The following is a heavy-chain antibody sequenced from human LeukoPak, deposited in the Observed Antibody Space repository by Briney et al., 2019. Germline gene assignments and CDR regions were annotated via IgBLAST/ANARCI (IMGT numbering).Heavy chain of an antibody. Sequence: GGSLRLSCAASGFTFSGYSMNWVRQAPGKGLEWVSSISSSSSYIYYADSMKGRFTISRDNSKNTLYLQMNSLRAEDTAVYYCARDEVHPVHWYFRSYSSPDYWGQGTLVTVSS. D-gene: IGHD6-13*01. V-gene: IGHV3-21*01. J-gene: IGHJ4*02. CDR1: GFTFSGYS. CDR3: ARDEVHPVHWYFRSYSSPDY. CDR2: ISSSSSYI.